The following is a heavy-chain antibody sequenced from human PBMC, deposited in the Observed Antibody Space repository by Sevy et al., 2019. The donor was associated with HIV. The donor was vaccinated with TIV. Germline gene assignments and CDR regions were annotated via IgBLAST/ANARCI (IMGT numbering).Heavy chain of an antibody. CDR2: ISGSGGST. D-gene: IGHD3-3*01. J-gene: IGHJ4*02. V-gene: IGHV3-23*01. CDR1: GFTFSSYA. Sequence: GGSLRLSCAASGFTFSSYAMSWVRQAPGKGLEWVSAISGSGGSTYYADSVKGRFTISRDNSKNTLYLQMNSLGAEDTAVYYCAKNDFWSGYPIDYWGQGTLVTVSS. CDR3: AKNDFWSGYPIDY.